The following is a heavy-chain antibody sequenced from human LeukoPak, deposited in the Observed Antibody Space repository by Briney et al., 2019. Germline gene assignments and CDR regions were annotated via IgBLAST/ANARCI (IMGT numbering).Heavy chain of an antibody. J-gene: IGHJ5*02. D-gene: IGHD6-6*01. CDR1: GFTVSSND. CDR2: IHIGNST. V-gene: IGHV3-66*01. CDR3: ARDVPRFDP. Sequence: GGSLRLSCAASGFTVSSNDMNWVRQAPGKGLEWVSIIHIGNSTYYADSVKGRFTISRDNSKNTLYLQMNSLRAEDTAVYYCARDVPRFDPWGQGTLVTVSS.